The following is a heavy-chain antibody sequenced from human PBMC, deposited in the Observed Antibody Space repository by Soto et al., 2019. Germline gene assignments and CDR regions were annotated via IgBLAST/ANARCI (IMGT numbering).Heavy chain of an antibody. D-gene: IGHD3-3*01. J-gene: IGHJ6*02. CDR3: AAVSHVLRFLEWLPAYGMDV. Sequence: ASVKVSCKASGFTFTSSAVQWVRQARGQRLEWIGWIVVGSGNTDYAQKLQERVTITRDMSTSTAYMELSSLRSEDTAVYYCAAVSHVLRFLEWLPAYGMDVWGQGTTVTVSS. CDR1: GFTFTSSA. CDR2: IVVGSGNT. V-gene: IGHV1-58*01.